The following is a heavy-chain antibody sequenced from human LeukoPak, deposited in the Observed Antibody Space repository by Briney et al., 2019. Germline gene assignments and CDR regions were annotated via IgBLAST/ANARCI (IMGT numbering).Heavy chain of an antibody. D-gene: IGHD3-22*01. J-gene: IGHJ5*02. V-gene: IGHV4-30-4*01. Sequence: SETLSLTCTVSGGSISSGDYYWSWIRQPPGKGLEWIGYIYYSGSTYYNPSLKSRVTISVDTSKNQFSLKLSSVTAADTAVYYCARGLYDSSGYYYRVWFDPWGQGTLVTVSS. CDR1: GGSISSGDYY. CDR2: IYYSGST. CDR3: ARGLYDSSGYYYRVWFDP.